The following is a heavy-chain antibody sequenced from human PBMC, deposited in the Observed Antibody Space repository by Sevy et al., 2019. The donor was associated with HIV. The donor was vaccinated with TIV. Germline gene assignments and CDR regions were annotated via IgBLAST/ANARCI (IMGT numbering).Heavy chain of an antibody. V-gene: IGHV1-58*01. CDR1: GLTFSSSA. CDR3: AAEDMSRFGRPLRGFDM. Sequence: ASVKVSCKASGLTFSSSAVHWVRQARGQRLEWIGWIVVGSGNTDYAQKFQGRVTITRDMSTTTAHMELSSLTSDDTAVYYCAAEDMSRFGRPLRGFDMWGQGTMVTVSS. CDR2: IVVGSGNT. J-gene: IGHJ3*02. D-gene: IGHD3-16*01.